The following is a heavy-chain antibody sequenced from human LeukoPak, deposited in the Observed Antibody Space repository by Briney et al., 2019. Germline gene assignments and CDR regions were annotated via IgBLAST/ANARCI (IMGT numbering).Heavy chain of an antibody. J-gene: IGHJ5*02. D-gene: IGHD1-26*01. CDR3: ARVATNYVLDP. CDR2: ISSSSSYI. CDR1: RFTFSSYS. V-gene: IGHV3-21*01. Sequence: GGSLRLSCAASRFTFSSYSMDWVRQAPGNGLEWVSSISSSSSYIYYADSVKGRSTISRDNAKNSLYLQMNSLRAEDTAVYYCARVATNYVLDPWGQRTLVTVSS.